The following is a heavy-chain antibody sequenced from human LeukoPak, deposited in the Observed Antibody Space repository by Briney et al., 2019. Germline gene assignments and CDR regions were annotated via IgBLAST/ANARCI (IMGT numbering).Heavy chain of an antibody. J-gene: IGHJ4*02. Sequence: GGSLRLSCAASGFTFSSYGMSWVRQAPGKGLEWVSAISGSGGSTYYADSVKGRFTISRDNSKNTLYLQMNSLRAEDTAVYYCAKGILSPYYFDYWGQGTLVTVS. V-gene: IGHV3-23*01. CDR3: AKGILSPYYFDY. CDR1: GFTFSSYG. CDR2: ISGSGGST.